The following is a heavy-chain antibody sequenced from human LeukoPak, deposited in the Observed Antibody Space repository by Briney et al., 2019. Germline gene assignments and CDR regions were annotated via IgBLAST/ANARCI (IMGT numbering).Heavy chain of an antibody. CDR3: AREGGSYDSSGYYSLHYYFDY. V-gene: IGHV4-38-2*02. CDR2: IYHSGST. J-gene: IGHJ4*02. CDR1: GYSISSGYY. Sequence: SSETLSLTCSVSGYSISSGYYWGWIRQPPGKGLEWIGSIYHSGSTFHNPSLQSRVTISVDTSKNQFSLKLSSVTAADTAVYHCAREGGSYDSSGYYSLHYYFDYWGQGTLVTVSS. D-gene: IGHD3-22*01.